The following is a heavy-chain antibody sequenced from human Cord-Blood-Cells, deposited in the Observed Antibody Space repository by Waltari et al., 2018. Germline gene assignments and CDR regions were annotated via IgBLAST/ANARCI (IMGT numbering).Heavy chain of an antibody. CDR2: IYTSGST. V-gene: IGHV4-61*09. CDR1: GGSIRSGSYY. CDR3: ARDLQATPYYDFWSGYPDAFDI. J-gene: IGHJ3*02. Sequence: QVQLQESGPGLVKPSQTLSLTCTVSGGSIRSGSYYWSWIRQPAGKGLEWIGYIYTSGSTNYNPSLKSRVTISVDTSKNQFSLKLSSVTAADTAVYYCARDLQATPYYDFWSGYPDAFDIWGQGTMVTVSS. D-gene: IGHD3-3*01.